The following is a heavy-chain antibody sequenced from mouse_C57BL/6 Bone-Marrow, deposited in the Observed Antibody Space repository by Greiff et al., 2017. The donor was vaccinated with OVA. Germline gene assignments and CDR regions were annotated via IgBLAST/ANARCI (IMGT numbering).Heavy chain of an antibody. CDR1: GFTFSSYG. CDR3: ARYYG. CDR2: ISSGGSYT. Sequence: EVKLVESGGDLVKPGGSLKLSCAASGFTFSSYGMSWVRQTPDKRLEWVATISSGGSYTYYPDSVKGRFTISRDNAKNTLYLQMSSLKSEDTAMYYCARYYGWGTGTTVTVSS. D-gene: IGHD1-1*01. V-gene: IGHV5-6*01. J-gene: IGHJ1*03.